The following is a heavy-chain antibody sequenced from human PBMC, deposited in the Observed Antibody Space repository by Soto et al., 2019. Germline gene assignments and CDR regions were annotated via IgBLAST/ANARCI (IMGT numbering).Heavy chain of an antibody. CDR1: GFTFNTYA. V-gene: IGHV3-30-3*01. CDR2: ISYDGGSK. Sequence: QVQLLESGGGLARPGRYLTLSCAASGFTFNTYAMHWVRLPPAKGLEWVAAISYDGGSKYNEDSVRDRFTISRDDCKSTLYLQMNSLRRYDTAVYYCARTEGFSNYWYTDWGQGTLVTVSS. CDR3: ARTEGFSNYWYTD. D-gene: IGHD6-13*01. J-gene: IGHJ4*02.